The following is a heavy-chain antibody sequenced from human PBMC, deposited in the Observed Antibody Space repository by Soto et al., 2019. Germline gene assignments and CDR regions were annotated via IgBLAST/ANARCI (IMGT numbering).Heavy chain of an antibody. Sequence: QPGGSLRLSCAASGFTFSNYAMGWVRQTPGKGLEWVSAITPSGAYTYYADSVKGRFTISRDNSRNTLYLQMSSLWAEDAAFYYCVKGPASGRPYYFDSWGQGTLVTVSS. V-gene: IGHV3-23*01. D-gene: IGHD6-6*01. J-gene: IGHJ4*01. CDR1: GFTFSNYA. CDR3: VKGPASGRPYYFDS. CDR2: ITPSGAYT.